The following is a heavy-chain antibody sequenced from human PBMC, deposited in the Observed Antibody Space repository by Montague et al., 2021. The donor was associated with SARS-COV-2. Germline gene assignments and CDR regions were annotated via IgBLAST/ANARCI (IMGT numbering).Heavy chain of an antibody. CDR1: GDSVSSNSVA. J-gene: IGHJ4*02. CDR3: VRYSGWFYFDF. D-gene: IGHD6-19*01. Sequence: CAISGDSVSSNSVAWNWIRQSPSRGLEWLGRTYYRSKWYSDYAPSVRGRLTVNPDASKNEFSLELNYVTPEDTAVYYCVRYSGWFYFDFWSQGTLVTVSS. CDR2: TYYRSKWYS. V-gene: IGHV6-1*01.